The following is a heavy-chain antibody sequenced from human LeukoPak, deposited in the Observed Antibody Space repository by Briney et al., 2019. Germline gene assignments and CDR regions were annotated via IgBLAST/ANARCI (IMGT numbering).Heavy chain of an antibody. CDR1: GFTFSSYW. J-gene: IGHJ4*02. V-gene: IGHV3-7*01. CDR3: ARDYRAILVGLRNRPRGIDY. Sequence: GGSLRLSCAASGFTFSSYWMSWVRQAPGKGLERVANIKQDGSEKYYVDSVKGRFTISRDNAKNSLYLQMNSLRAEDTAVYYCARDYRAILVGLRNRPRGIDYWGQGTLVTVSS. CDR2: IKQDGSEK. D-gene: IGHD1-14*01.